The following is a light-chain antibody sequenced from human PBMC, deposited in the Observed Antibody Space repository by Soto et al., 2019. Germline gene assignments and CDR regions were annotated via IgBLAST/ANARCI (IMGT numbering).Light chain of an antibody. V-gene: IGKV4-1*01. CDR2: WAS. CDR3: QQYSTAPTWT. J-gene: IGKJ1*01. Sequence: MTQSPSSVSATIGDRVTITCRASQGIGSYLAWYQQKPGQPPKLLIYWASTRESGVPDRFSGSGSGTNFTLTISSLQAEDVAVYYCQQYSTAPTWTLGQGTKVDIK. CDR1: QGIGSY.